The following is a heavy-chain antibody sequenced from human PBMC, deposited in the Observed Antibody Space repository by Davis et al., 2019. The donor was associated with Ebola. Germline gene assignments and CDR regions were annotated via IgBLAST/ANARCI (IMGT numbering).Heavy chain of an antibody. J-gene: IGHJ6*02. D-gene: IGHD3-22*01. CDR2: IYGGGST. Sequence: GALKISCAASGFTVSTNYVAWVRQAPGKGLEWVSVIYGGGSTDYADSVKGRCTISRDNSKNMLFLQMNSLRAEDTAVYYCARAGIVERYGMDVWGQGTTVTVSS. CDR1: GFTVSTNY. V-gene: IGHV3-66*02. CDR3: ARAGIVERYGMDV.